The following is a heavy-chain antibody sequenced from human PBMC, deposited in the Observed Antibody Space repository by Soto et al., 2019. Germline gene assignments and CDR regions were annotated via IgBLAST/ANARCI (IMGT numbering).Heavy chain of an antibody. CDR3: ARTPGYCTNGVCYRDYFDY. CDR2: ISLYSDGT. D-gene: IGHD2-8*01. J-gene: IGHJ4*02. V-gene: IGHV1-18*01. Sequence: ASVKVSCKTSGYTFSNYGITWVRQAPGQPLEWLGWISLYSDGTNYAQKFQGRVTITADESTSTAYMELSSLRSEDTAVYYCARTPGYCTNGVCYRDYFDYWGQGTLVTVSS. CDR1: GYTFSNYG.